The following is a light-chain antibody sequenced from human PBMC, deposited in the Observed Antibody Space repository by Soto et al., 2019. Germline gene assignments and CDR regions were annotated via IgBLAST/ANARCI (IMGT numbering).Light chain of an antibody. J-gene: IGKJ1*01. CDR3: HQRQSWPRT. CDR2: DAS. Sequence: EILLTQSPAPLSLSPGERATLSCRASQSVSSYLAWYQQKPGQAPRLLIYDASNRAAGIPARFSGSGSETDFTLTISDVEPEDFAVYYCHQRQSWPRTFGQGTKVDIK. CDR1: QSVSSY. V-gene: IGKV3-11*01.